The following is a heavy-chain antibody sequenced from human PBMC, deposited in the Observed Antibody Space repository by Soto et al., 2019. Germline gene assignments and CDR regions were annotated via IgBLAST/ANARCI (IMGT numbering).Heavy chain of an antibody. V-gene: IGHV1-18*01. J-gene: IGHJ4*02. CDR1: GYTFTSYG. CDR2: ISAYNGNT. CDR3: ARVRAGYYYGSGSYYPDY. D-gene: IGHD3-10*01. Sequence: QVQLVQSGAEVKKPGASVKVSCKASGYTFTSYGISWVRQAPGQGLEWMGWISAYNGNTNYAQKLQGRVTMTTDTSTSTADMELRSLRSDDTAVYYCARVRAGYYYGSGSYYPDYWGQGTLVTVSS.